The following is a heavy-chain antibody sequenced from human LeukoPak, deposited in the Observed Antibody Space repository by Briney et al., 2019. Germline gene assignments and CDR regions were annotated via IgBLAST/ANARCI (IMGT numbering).Heavy chain of an antibody. CDR3: ARSTIAVAYGMDV. V-gene: IGHV3-13*04. J-gene: IGHJ6*02. CDR2: IGTTGDT. Sequence: GGSLRLSCAASGLTFSGYDMFWDRHATGKGLEWVSGIGTTGDTYYAGSVKGRFTISRENARNSLYLQMNSLIAGDTAVYYCARSTIAVAYGMDVWGQGTTVTVSS. CDR1: GLTFSGYD. D-gene: IGHD6-19*01.